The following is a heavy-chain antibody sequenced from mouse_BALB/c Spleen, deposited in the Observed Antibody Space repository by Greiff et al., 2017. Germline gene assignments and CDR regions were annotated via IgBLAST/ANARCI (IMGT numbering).Heavy chain of an antibody. CDR2: IYPYNGGT. CDR1: GYTFTDYN. J-gene: IGHJ2*01. V-gene: IGHV1S29*02. Sequence: VQLQQSGPELVKPGASVKISCKASGYTFTDYNMHWVKQSHGKSLEWIGYIYPYNGGTGYNQKFKSKATLTVDNSSSTAYMELRSLTSEDSAVYYCARPGGDYFDYWGQGTTLTVSS. CDR3: ARPGGDYFDY.